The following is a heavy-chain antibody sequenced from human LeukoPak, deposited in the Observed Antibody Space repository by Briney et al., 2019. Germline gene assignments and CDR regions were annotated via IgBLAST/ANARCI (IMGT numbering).Heavy chain of an antibody. Sequence: SETLSLTCTVSGGSISSGNYYWSWIRQPAGKGLEWIGRIYSSGSTNYNPSLKSRVTISVDTSKNQFSLKLSSVTAADTAVYYCARDRHSSGWYKYFDLWGRGTLVTVSS. D-gene: IGHD6-19*01. J-gene: IGHJ2*01. CDR2: IYSSGST. CDR1: GGSISSGNYY. V-gene: IGHV4-61*02. CDR3: ARDRHSSGWYKYFDL.